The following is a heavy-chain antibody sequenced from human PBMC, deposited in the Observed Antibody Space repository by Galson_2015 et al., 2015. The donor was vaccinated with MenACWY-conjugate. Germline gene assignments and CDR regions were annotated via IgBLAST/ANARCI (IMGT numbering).Heavy chain of an antibody. J-gene: IGHJ4*02. D-gene: IGHD6-13*01. V-gene: IGHV3-23*01. CDR3: AKDPRHSSSPYNSDY. Sequence: SLRLSCAASGFTFSSFAMNWVRQAPGRGLEWVSTITGSGVTTYYADSVKGRFTISRDNSKNMLYLQMNSLRAEDTAEYYCAKDPRHSSSPYNSDYWGQGTLVTVSS. CDR1: GFTFSSFA. CDR2: ITGSGVTT.